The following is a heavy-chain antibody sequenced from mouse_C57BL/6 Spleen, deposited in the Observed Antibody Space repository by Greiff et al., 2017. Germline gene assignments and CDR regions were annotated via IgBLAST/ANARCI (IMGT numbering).Heavy chain of an antibody. V-gene: IGHV5-4*01. CDR3: ARVRHYYGSSYCFDY. CDR1: GFTFSSYA. D-gene: IGHD1-1*01. CDR2: ISDGGSYT. J-gene: IGHJ2*01. Sequence: EVQLQESGGGLVKPGGSLKLSCAASGFTFSSYAMSWVRQTPEKRLEWVATISDGGSYTYYPDNVKGRFTISRDNAKNNLYLQISHLKSEDTAMYYCARVRHYYGSSYCFDYWGQGTTLTVSS.